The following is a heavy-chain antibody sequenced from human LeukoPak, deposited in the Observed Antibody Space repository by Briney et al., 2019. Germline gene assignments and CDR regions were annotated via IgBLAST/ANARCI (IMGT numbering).Heavy chain of an antibody. J-gene: IGHJ5*02. Sequence: GGSLRLSCAASGFTFDDYGMSWVRQAPGKGLEWVSGINWNGGSTGYADSVKGRFTISRDNSQNTLYLQMNSLRAEDTAVYYCAKYTAATGTRWFDPWGQGTLVTVSS. CDR2: INWNGGST. CDR1: GFTFDDYG. D-gene: IGHD6-13*01. V-gene: IGHV3-20*04. CDR3: AKYTAATGTRWFDP.